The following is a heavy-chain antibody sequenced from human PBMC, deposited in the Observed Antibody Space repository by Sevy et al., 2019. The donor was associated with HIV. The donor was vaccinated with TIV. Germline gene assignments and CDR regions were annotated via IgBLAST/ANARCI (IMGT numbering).Heavy chain of an antibody. CDR2: IYHSGNT. CDR1: GGSITSNNYY. D-gene: IGHD6-19*01. Sequence: WETLSLTCSVSGGSITSNNYYWGWIRQPPGKGLEWIGSIYHSGNTYYNPSLKSRVTVSVDTSRSHFSLKVTSVAASDTAVYFCASQPGYRSTYYGFSLSRTFDSWGPGTLVTVSS. V-gene: IGHV4-39*01. CDR3: ASQPGYRSTYYGFSLSRTFDS. J-gene: IGHJ4*02.